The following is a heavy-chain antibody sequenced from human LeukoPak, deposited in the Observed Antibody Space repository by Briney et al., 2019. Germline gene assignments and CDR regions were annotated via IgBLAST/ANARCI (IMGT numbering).Heavy chain of an antibody. CDR1: GYTFTSYG. J-gene: IGHJ4*02. V-gene: IGHV1-18*04. CDR2: ISAYNGNT. CDR3: ATDLIAAAGTGQDY. Sequence: GASVKVSCKASGYTFTSYGISWVRQAPGQGLEWMGWISAYNGNTNYAQKLQGRVTMTTDTSTSTASMELRSLRSDDTAVYYCATDLIAAAGTGQDYWGQGTLVTVSS. D-gene: IGHD6-13*01.